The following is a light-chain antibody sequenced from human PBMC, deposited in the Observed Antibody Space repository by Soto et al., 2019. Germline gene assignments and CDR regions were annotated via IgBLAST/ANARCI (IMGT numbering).Light chain of an antibody. CDR3: QQADSFPFT. V-gene: IGKV1-12*01. CDR1: QDIGTW. Sequence: DIQLTQSPSSVAASVGDRVTITCRARQDIGTWLAWDQQKPGKAPKLLIYVASNLQSGVPSRFSGAGSGTDFNLTITSLQPEDFATYHCQQADSFPFTFGPGTKVDFK. CDR2: VAS. J-gene: IGKJ3*01.